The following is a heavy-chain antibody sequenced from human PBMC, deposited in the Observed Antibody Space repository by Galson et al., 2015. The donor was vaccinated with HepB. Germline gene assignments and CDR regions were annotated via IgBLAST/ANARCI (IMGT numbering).Heavy chain of an antibody. J-gene: IGHJ4*02. Sequence: SLRLSCAASGFTFDTYAMSWVRQAPGKGLEWVSAISVTGGSTYYADSVKGRFTISRDTSKNTLFLQMNSLRAEDTAVYYCAKERREEFDYWCQGTLVTVSS. CDR2: ISVTGGST. V-gene: IGHV3-23*01. CDR3: AKERREEFDY. CDR1: GFTFDTYA.